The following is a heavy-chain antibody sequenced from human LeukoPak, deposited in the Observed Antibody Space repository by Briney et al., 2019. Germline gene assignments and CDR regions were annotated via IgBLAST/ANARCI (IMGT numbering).Heavy chain of an antibody. D-gene: IGHD4-23*01. Sequence: GGSLRLSCAASGFTFSSYAMHWVRQAPGKGLEWVAVISYGGSNKYYADSVKGRFTISRDNAKNTLYLQMNSLRVEDTAVYYCARGRPHGNDYWGQGTLVTVSS. CDR3: ARGRPHGNDY. V-gene: IGHV3-30-3*01. CDR1: GFTFSSYA. J-gene: IGHJ4*02. CDR2: ISYGGSNK.